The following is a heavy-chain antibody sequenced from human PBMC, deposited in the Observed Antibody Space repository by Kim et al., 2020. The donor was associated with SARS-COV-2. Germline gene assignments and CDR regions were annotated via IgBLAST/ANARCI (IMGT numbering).Heavy chain of an antibody. Sequence: ADSVKGRFTISRDNAKNSLYLQMNSLRAEDTAVYYCARSRELWFGELLSSWGQGTLVTVSS. J-gene: IGHJ5*02. D-gene: IGHD3-10*01. V-gene: IGHV3-21*01. CDR3: ARSRELWFGELLSS.